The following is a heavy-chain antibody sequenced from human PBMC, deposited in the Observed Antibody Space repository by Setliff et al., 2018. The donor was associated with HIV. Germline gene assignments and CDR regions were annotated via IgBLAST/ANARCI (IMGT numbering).Heavy chain of an antibody. J-gene: IGHJ4*02. CDR3: ARVTRSGSGWFWEHYFDS. CDR2: IYHSGST. CDR1: GYSISSGYY. V-gene: IGHV4-38-2*02. D-gene: IGHD6-19*01. Sequence: SETLSLTCTVSGYSISSGYYWGWIRQPPGKGLEWIGSIYHSGSTYYNPSLKSRVTILVDTSKNQFSLKLSSVTAADTAVYYCARVTRSGSGWFWEHYFDSWGQGSLVTVSS.